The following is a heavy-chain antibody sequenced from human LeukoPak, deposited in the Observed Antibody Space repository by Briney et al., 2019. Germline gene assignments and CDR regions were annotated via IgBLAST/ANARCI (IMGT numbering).Heavy chain of an antibody. Sequence: PGGSLRLSCAASGFTFSSYAMSCVRQAPGKGLEWVSAISGSGGNTYYADSVKGRFTISRDNSKNTLYLQMNSLRAEDTAVYYCVKAKTMTHDAFDIWGQGTMVTVSS. D-gene: IGHD3-22*01. CDR2: ISGSGGNT. V-gene: IGHV3-23*01. CDR3: VKAKTMTHDAFDI. CDR1: GFTFSSYA. J-gene: IGHJ3*02.